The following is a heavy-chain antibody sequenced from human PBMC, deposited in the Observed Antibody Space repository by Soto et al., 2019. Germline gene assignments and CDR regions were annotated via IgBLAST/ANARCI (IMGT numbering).Heavy chain of an antibody. CDR3: AKDSSGSYLI. D-gene: IGHD1-26*01. J-gene: IGHJ4*02. CDR1: GFTFSSYA. CDR2: ISGSGGGT. V-gene: IGHV3-23*01. Sequence: PVGSLRLSCAASGFTFSSYAMSWVRQAPGKGLEWVSAISGSGGGTYYADSVKGRFTISRDNSKNTLYLQMNSLRAEDTAVYYCAKDSSGSYLIWGQGTLVTVSS.